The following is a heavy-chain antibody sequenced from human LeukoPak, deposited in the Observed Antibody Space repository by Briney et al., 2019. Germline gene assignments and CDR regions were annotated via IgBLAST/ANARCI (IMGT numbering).Heavy chain of an antibody. CDR3: GGGTTVTFDWFFDL. D-gene: IGHD4-17*01. Sequence: PSETLSLTCTVSGGSISSSTYYWGWVRQPPGKGLEWIGSIYYSGSTYYNPSLKSRVTISVVTSKNQFSLKLSSVTAADTAVYYCGGGTTVTFDWFFDLWGRGTLVTVSS. CDR1: GGSISSSTYY. CDR2: IYYSGST. J-gene: IGHJ2*01. V-gene: IGHV4-39*01.